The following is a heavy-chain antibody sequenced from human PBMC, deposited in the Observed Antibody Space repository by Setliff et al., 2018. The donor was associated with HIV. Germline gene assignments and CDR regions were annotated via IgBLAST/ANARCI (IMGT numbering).Heavy chain of an antibody. V-gene: IGHV4-34*01. Sequence: SETLSLTCAVYGQSISGYCWSWIRQTPGKGLEWIGEINHGGDTNYNPSLKSRVTISVGSSYNHFSLKLSSVTAADTGVYYCASCRGIEFYFDIWGQGTPVTVSS. D-gene: IGHD3-10*01. J-gene: IGHJ4*02. CDR2: INHGGDT. CDR3: ASCRGIEFYFDI. CDR1: GQSISGYC.